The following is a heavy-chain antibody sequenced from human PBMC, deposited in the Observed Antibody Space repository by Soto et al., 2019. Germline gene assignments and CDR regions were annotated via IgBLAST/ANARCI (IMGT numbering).Heavy chain of an antibody. CDR1: GGSISGYY. J-gene: IGHJ3*02. CDR2: MYNTGST. V-gene: IGHV4-59*12. Sequence: SETLSLTCTVSGGSISGYYWIWIRQPPGKGLEWIGYMYNTGSTVYNPSFKSRVTISVDTSKNQFSLKLNSVTAADTAVYYCVRKGSGWYRIWGQGTMVTVSS. CDR3: VRKGSGWYRI. D-gene: IGHD6-19*01.